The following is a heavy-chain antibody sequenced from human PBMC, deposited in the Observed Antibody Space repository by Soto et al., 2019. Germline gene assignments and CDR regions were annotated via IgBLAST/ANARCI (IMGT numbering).Heavy chain of an antibody. CDR2: ISGSGDST. V-gene: IGHV3-23*01. CDR1: GFTLSTYP. D-gene: IGHD3-16*01. J-gene: IGHJ4*02. Sequence: EVQLLESGGGLVQPGGSLRLSCAASGFTLSTYPMSWVRQAPGKGLEWVSAISGSGDSTYYADSVKGRFTISRDNSKNTVYVHMNSLRGEYTAVYYCANYIWGSYPRGWGQGTLVTVSS. CDR3: ANYIWGSYPRG.